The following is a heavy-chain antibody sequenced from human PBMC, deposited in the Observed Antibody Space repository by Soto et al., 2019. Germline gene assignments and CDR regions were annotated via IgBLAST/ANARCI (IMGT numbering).Heavy chain of an antibody. CDR2: INAGNGNA. D-gene: IGHD3-10*01. CDR3: ARGAYYYGSRPYSHYYYYYGMDV. Sequence: ASVKVSCKASGYTFTSYAMHWVRQAPGQRLEWMGWINAGNGNANYAQKFQGRVTITRDTSTSTAYMELSSLRSEDTAVYYCARGAYYYGSRPYSHYYYYYGMDVWGQGTTVTVSS. V-gene: IGHV1-3*01. CDR1: GYTFTSYA. J-gene: IGHJ6*02.